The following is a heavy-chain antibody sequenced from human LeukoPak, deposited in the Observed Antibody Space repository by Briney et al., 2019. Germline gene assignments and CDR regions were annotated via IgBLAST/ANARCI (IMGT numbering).Heavy chain of an antibody. D-gene: IGHD3-16*02. Sequence: GGSLRLSCAASGFTFSSYAMHWVRQAPGKGLEWVAVISYDGSNKYYADSVKGRFTISRDNSKNTLYLQMNSLRAEDTAVYYCARDGDYVWGSYRWNFDVPYYFDYWGQGTLVTVSS. CDR3: ARDGDYVWGSYRWNFDVPYYFDY. CDR2: ISYDGSNK. CDR1: GFTFSSYA. V-gene: IGHV3-30*04. J-gene: IGHJ4*02.